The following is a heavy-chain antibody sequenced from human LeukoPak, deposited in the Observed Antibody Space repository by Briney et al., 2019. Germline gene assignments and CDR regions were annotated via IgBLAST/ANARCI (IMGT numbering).Heavy chain of an antibody. Sequence: GGSLRLSCAASGFTFSDYYMSWIRQAPGKGLEWVSYISSSGSTIYYADSVKGRFTISRDNAKNSLYLQMNSLRAEDTAVYYCARIDYGDPKFIYFDYWGQGTLVTVSS. J-gene: IGHJ4*02. CDR1: GFTFSDYY. CDR2: ISSSGSTI. CDR3: ARIDYGDPKFIYFDY. V-gene: IGHV3-11*01. D-gene: IGHD4-17*01.